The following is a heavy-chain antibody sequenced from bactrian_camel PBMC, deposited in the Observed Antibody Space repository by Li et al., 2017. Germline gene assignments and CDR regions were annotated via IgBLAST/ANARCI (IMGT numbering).Heavy chain of an antibody. CDR3: VRDGPYGLGTFEYNF. Sequence: VQLVESGGGLVQPGGSLRLSCAASGFTFSSVGMTWVRQAPGKGLEWVSAICSEGSYMSYVESVKDRFTIARDNAKNTVFLQMNTLKPEDTAVYYCVRDGPYGLGTFEYNFWGQGTQVTVS. CDR2: ICSEGSYM. J-gene: IGHJ4*01. CDR1: GFTFSSVG. D-gene: IGHD5*01. V-gene: IGHV3S6*01.